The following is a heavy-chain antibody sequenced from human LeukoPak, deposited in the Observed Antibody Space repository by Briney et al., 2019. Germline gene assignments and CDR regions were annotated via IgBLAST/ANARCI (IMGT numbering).Heavy chain of an antibody. CDR1: GFPVDEYA. V-gene: IGHV3-9*01. Sequence: GRSLRRSCAAAGFPVDEYARDWVREVPGKGLKWVSGISWNSGSIGYADSVKGRFTISRDNSKKSLYLQMNSLRAEDTALYYCASNFVAGSVGAYYMCSLWRQGILVTVSS. D-gene: IGHD1-26*01. CDR2: ISWNSGSI. CDR3: ASNFVAGSVGAYYMCSL. J-gene: IGHJ4*02.